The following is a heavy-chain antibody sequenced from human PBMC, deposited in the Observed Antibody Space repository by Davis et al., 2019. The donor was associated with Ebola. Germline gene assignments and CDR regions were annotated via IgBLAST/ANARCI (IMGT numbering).Heavy chain of an antibody. D-gene: IGHD2-15*01. J-gene: IGHJ6*02. CDR3: ARERVVAATRGDGYYYYGMDV. V-gene: IGHV4-59*12. Sequence: PSETLSLTCTVSGGSISPYYWSWIRQTPGKGLDWIGYVEHHGRTEYIPSFNSRVTISVDTSKNQFSLKLSSVTAADTAVYYCARERVVAATRGDGYYYYGMDVWGQGTTVTVSS. CDR1: GGSISPYY. CDR2: VEHHGRT.